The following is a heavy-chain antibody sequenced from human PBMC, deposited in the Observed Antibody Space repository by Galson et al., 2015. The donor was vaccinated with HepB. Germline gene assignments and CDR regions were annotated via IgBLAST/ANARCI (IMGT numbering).Heavy chain of an antibody. J-gene: IGHJ4*02. CDR2: IRYDGSNK. V-gene: IGHV3-30*02. Sequence: SLRLSCAASGFTFSSYGMHWVRQAPGKGLEWVAFIRYDGSNKYYADSVKGRFTISRDNSKNTLYLQMNSLRAEDTAVYYCAKDSAYSSGWSLGYFDYWGQGTLVTVSS. CDR1: GFTFSSYG. D-gene: IGHD6-19*01. CDR3: AKDSAYSSGWSLGYFDY.